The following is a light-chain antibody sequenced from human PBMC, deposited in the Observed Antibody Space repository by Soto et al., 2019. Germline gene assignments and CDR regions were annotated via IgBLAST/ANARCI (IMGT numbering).Light chain of an antibody. Sequence: QSVLTQPASVSGSPGQSITISCAGTRDDIGAYDYVSWYQQHPGNAPKLLVYEVTNRPSGVSNRFSGSKSGNTASLTISGLQPDDEADYYCSSFANSDTYVIFGGGTQLTVL. J-gene: IGLJ2*01. CDR1: RDDIGAYDY. CDR3: SSFANSDTYVI. V-gene: IGLV2-14*01. CDR2: EVT.